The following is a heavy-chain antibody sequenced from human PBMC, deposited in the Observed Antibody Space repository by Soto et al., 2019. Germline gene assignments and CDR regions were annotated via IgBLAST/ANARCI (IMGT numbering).Heavy chain of an antibody. CDR3: ARAGSGSNENLYYFDY. J-gene: IGHJ4*02. V-gene: IGHV3-7*05. CDR2: IKQDGSEK. CDR1: GFTFSSYW. D-gene: IGHD1-26*01. Sequence: GGSLRLSCAASGFTFSSYWMSWVRQAPGKGLEWVANIKQDGSEKYYVDSVKGRFTISRDNAKNSLYLQMNSLRAEETAVYYWARAGSGSNENLYYFDYGGQETLVTVPS.